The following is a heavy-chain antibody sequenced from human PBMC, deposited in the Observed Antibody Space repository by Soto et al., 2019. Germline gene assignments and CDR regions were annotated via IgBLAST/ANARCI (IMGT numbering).Heavy chain of an antibody. CDR2: ISDNGLYK. J-gene: IGHJ4*02. V-gene: IGHV3-11*05. CDR3: VREGSSGLFDF. D-gene: IGHD6-25*01. Sequence: PGGSLRLSCSASGFSFGDYYMDWIRHTPGRGLEWLSYISDNGLYKTYADSMEGRFSISRDNAKNSLYLQLTNLGADDTAVYYCVREGSSGLFDFWGQGALVTVSS. CDR1: GFSFGDYY.